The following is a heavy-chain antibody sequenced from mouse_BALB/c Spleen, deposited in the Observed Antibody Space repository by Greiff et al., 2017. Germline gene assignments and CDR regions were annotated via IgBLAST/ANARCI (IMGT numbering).Heavy chain of an antibody. V-gene: IGHV5-17*02. Sequence: DVQLVESGGGLVQPGGSRKLSCAASGFTFSSFGMHWVRQAPEKGLEWVAYISSGSSTIYYADTVKGRFTISRDNPKNTLFLQMTSLRSEDTAMYYCARCYGSLYYAMDYWGQGTSVTVSS. D-gene: IGHD1-1*01. CDR3: ARCYGSLYYAMDY. CDR2: ISSGSSTI. CDR1: GFTFSSFG. J-gene: IGHJ4*01.